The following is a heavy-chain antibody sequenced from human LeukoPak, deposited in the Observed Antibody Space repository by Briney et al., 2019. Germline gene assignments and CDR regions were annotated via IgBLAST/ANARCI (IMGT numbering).Heavy chain of an antibody. V-gene: IGHV4-34*01. J-gene: IGHJ4*02. CDR2: INHSGST. Sequence: SETLSLTCAVYGGSFSGYYWSWIRQPPGKGLEWIWEINHSGSTNYNPSLKSRVTISVDTSKNQFSLKLSSVTAADTAVYYCARGYGVGDYWGQGTLVTVSS. CDR1: GGSFSGYY. D-gene: IGHD4-17*01. CDR3: ARGYGVGDY.